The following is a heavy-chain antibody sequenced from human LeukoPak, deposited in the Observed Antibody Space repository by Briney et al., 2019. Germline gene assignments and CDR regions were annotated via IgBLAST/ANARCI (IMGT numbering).Heavy chain of an antibody. V-gene: IGHV1-2*02. CDR3: ARVAVYSDSSAYLIP. D-gene: IGHD3-22*01. CDR1: GYTFTGYY. CDR2: INPNSGGT. Sequence: ASVKVSCMASGYTFTGYYMHWVRQAPGQGLEWMGWINPNSGGTNYAQKFQGRVTMTRDTSISTAYMELSRLRSDDTAVYYCARVAVYSDSSAYLIPWGQGTLVTVSS. J-gene: IGHJ5*02.